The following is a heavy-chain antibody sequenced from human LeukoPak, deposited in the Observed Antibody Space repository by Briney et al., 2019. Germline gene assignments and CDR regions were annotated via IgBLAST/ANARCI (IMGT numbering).Heavy chain of an antibody. D-gene: IGHD2-15*01. CDR1: GFTFSSYA. V-gene: IGHV3-23*01. Sequence: GASLRLSCAASGFTFSSYAMSWVRQAPGKGLEWVSAISGSGGSTYCADSVKGRFTISRDNSKNTLYLQMNSLRAEDTAVYYCAKGRVVVVVAATDYWGQGTLVTVSS. J-gene: IGHJ4*02. CDR2: ISGSGGST. CDR3: AKGRVVVVVAATDY.